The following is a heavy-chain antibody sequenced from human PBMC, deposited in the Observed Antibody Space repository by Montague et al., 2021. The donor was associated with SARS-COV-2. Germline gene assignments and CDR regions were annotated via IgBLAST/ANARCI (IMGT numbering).Heavy chain of an antibody. CDR3: ARGQVTIFAVLIMLPAAGAIDV. Sequence: SETRSLTCTVSGDSISSSRSSWGWIRQPPGKGLEWIGSLYYSRGTYYNPSLKSRVTISVDKSKNQISLRLTSVTAADTATYYCARGQVTIFAVLIMLPAAGAIDVWGQGTTATVSS. V-gene: IGHV4-39*07. CDR2: LYYSRGT. D-gene: IGHD3-3*01. J-gene: IGHJ3*01. CDR1: GDSISSSRSS.